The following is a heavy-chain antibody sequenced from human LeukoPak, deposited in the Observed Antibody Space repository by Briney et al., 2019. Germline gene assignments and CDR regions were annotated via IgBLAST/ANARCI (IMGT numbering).Heavy chain of an antibody. CDR3: AKGLGIAVAGTSVGYAFDI. Sequence: GGSLRLSCAASGFTFSSYAMSWVRQAPGKGLEWVSAISGSGGSTYYADSVKGRFTISRDNSKNTLYLQMNSLRAEDTAVYYCAKGLGIAVAGTSVGYAFDIWGQGTMVTVSS. D-gene: IGHD6-19*01. V-gene: IGHV3-23*01. CDR2: ISGSGGST. J-gene: IGHJ3*02. CDR1: GFTFSSYA.